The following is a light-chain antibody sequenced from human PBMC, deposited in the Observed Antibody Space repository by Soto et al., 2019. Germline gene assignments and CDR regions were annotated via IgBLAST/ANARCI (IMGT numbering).Light chain of an antibody. CDR1: QTLRNK. CDR2: VGF. CDR3: QQHNAWPLS. J-gene: IGKJ3*01. Sequence: IVLTQSPGTLSVSPGERVILSCRASQTLRNKLAWYQQKPGQAPRLLVYVGFTRATGIPARFSGSWSGTEFTLTINSLQSEDFAIYYCQQHNAWPLSFGPGTKLDLK. V-gene: IGKV3-15*01.